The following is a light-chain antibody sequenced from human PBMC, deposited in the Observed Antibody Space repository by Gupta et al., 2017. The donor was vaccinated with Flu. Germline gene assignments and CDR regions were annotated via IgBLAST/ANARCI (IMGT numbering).Light chain of an antibody. V-gene: IGKV3-11*01. CDR1: QSLSGY. Sequence: EIVLTQSPSTLSLSPGDSATLSCRASQSLSGYLAWYQQRPGQSPRLLIYDVSVRATGIPVRFSGSGYGTDFTLTISTREPEDFGGYYCQQRSNAPPLSFGGGTLVEIK. CDR2: DVS. J-gene: IGKJ4*01. CDR3: QQRSNAPPLS.